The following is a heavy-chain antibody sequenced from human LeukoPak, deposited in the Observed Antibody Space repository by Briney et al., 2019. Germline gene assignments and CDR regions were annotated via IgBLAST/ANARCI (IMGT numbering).Heavy chain of an antibody. CDR1: GFSFTDYP. J-gene: IGHJ4*02. Sequence: GGSLRLSCATSGFSFTDYPMNWVRQAPGKGLEWVSNIRTSAEGANYAYYADSVKGRVTISRDNARNSLYLQMNSLRDEDTAVYYCAREPRDSNSWVDCWGQGTLVTVSS. V-gene: IGHV3-48*02. CDR3: AREPRDSNSWVDC. CDR2: IRTSAEGANYA. D-gene: IGHD6-13*01.